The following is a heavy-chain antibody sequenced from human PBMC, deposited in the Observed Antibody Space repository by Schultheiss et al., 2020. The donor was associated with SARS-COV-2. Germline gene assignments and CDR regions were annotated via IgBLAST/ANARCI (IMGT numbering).Heavy chain of an antibody. D-gene: IGHD2-8*02. J-gene: IGHJ6*02. CDR3: ARARGYCTGGVCPTHV. Sequence: GGSLRLSCAASGFTFSDYYMSWVRQAPGKGLEWVSYISSSGSTIYYADSVKGRFTISRDNSKNTLYLQMNSLRAEDTAVYYCARARGYCTGGVCPTHVWGQGTTVTVSS. CDR2: ISSSGSTI. CDR1: GFTFSDYY. V-gene: IGHV3-11*04.